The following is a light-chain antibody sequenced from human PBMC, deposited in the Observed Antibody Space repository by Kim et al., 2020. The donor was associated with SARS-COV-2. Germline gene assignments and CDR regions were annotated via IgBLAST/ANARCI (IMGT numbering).Light chain of an antibody. V-gene: IGKV3-20*01. J-gene: IGKJ2*01. CDR1: QGVSSTY. Sequence: FSPRTNAHHSCRASQGVSSTYLAWYPQKPGQAPRLLIYGASSRATGIPDRFSGSGSGTDFTLTISRLEPEDFAVYYCQQYGWLSTFGQGTKLEIK. CDR2: GAS. CDR3: QQYGWLST.